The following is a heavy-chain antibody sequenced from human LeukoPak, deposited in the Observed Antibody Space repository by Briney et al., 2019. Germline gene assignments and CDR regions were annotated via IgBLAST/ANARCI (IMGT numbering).Heavy chain of an antibody. CDR2: INPNSGGT. CDR3: AGLQHKQWLDYYYGMGV. CDR1: GYTFTGYY. D-gene: IGHD6-19*01. V-gene: IGHV1-2*02. J-gene: IGHJ6*02. Sequence: GASVKVSCKASGYTFTGYYMHWVRQAPGQGLEWIGGINPNSGGTNYAQNFQGRLTMTRDTSISTAYMELSRLRSDDTAVYYCAGLQHKQWLDYYYGMGVWGQGTTVTVSS.